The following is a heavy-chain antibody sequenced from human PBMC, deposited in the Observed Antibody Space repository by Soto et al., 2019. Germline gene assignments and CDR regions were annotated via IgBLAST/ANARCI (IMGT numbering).Heavy chain of an antibody. V-gene: IGHV1-69*02. J-gene: IGHJ4*02. CDR3: GGRGYSGYDLDY. Sequence: QVQLVQSGAEVKKPGSSVKVSCKASGGTFSSYTISWVRQAPGQGLEWMGRIIPILGIANYAQKFQGRVTITAEKTTRTAYMELSSLRSEETAVYYCGGRGYSGYDLDYWGQGTLVSVSS. CDR1: GGTFSSYT. D-gene: IGHD5-12*01. CDR2: IIPILGIA.